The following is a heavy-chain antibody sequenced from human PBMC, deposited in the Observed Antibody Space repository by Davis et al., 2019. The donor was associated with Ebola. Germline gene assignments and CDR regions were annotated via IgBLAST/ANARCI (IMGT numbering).Heavy chain of an antibody. CDR1: GFTFSSYW. D-gene: IGHD6-13*01. CDR2: INSDGSST. Sequence: PGGSLRLSCAASGFTFSSYWMHWVRQAPGKGLVWVSRINSDGSSTSYADSVKGRFTISRDNAKNTLYLQMNSLRAEDTAAYYCARGLSSWYGLYWGQGTLVTVSS. J-gene: IGHJ4*02. CDR3: ARGLSSWYGLY. V-gene: IGHV3-74*01.